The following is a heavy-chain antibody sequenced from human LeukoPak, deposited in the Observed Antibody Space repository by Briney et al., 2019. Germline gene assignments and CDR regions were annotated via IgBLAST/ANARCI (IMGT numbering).Heavy chain of an antibody. Sequence: PLETLSLTCSVSGASVTIDYWSWIRQPPGKGLEWIGSIYNSGSTYLNPSLKSRVTISVDTSKNQFSLKLTSVTAADTAVYYCARHKRYCSGGSCPTNPNWFDPWGQGTLVTVSS. CDR1: GASVTIDY. CDR2: IYNSGST. J-gene: IGHJ5*02. CDR3: ARHKRYCSGGSCPTNPNWFDP. V-gene: IGHV4-39*01. D-gene: IGHD2-15*01.